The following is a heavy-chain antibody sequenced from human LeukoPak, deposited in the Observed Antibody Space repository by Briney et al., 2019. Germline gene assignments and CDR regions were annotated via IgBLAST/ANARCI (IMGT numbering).Heavy chain of an antibody. J-gene: IGHJ4*02. Sequence: APVTVSFKASGYTFTDYYIHWVRQAPGQGLEWMGWINPNSGGSNNAQKFQGRVTMTRDTSISTAYMELSSLRSGDTAVFYCARRGDNEGYDYWGQGTLVTVSS. D-gene: IGHD1-1*01. CDR2: INPNSGGS. V-gene: IGHV1-2*02. CDR1: GYTFTDYY. CDR3: ARRGDNEGYDY.